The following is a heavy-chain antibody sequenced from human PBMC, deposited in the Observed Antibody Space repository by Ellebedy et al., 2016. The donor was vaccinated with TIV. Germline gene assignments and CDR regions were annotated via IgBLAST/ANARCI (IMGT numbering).Heavy chain of an antibody. J-gene: IGHJ2*01. CDR2: IYYSGST. V-gene: IGHV4-61*08. Sequence: MPGGSLRLSCTVSGGSISSGGYYWSCISQPPGKGLEWIGYIYYSGSTNYNPSLKSRVTISVDTSKNQFSLKRSSVTAADTAVYYCARALPDWYFDLWGRGTLVTVSS. CDR3: ARALPDWYFDL. CDR1: GGSISSGGYY.